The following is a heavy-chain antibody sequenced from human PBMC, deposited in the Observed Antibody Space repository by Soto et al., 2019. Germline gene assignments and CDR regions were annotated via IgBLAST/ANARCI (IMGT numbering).Heavy chain of an antibody. J-gene: IGHJ4*02. CDR3: ASGGGLPRYY. CDR2: IYHSGST. Sequence: SETLSLTCAVSGGSISSGGYSWSWTRQPPGKGLEWIGYIYHSGSTYYNPSLKSRVTISVDRSKNQFSLKLSSVTAADTAVYYCASGGGLPRYYWGQGTLVTVSS. D-gene: IGHD3-10*01. V-gene: IGHV4-30-2*01. CDR1: GGSISSGGYS.